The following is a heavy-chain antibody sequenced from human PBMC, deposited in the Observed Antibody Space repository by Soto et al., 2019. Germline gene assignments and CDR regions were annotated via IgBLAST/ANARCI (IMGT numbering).Heavy chain of an antibody. Sequence: SETLSLTCTVSGGSISSGDYYWSWIRQPPGKGLEWIGYIYYSGSTYYNPSLKSRVTISVDTSKNQFSLKLSSVTAADTAVYYWAREDDSSGYYYGYWGQGTLVTVSS. CDR2: IYYSGST. V-gene: IGHV4-30-4*01. CDR3: AREDDSSGYYYGY. CDR1: GGSISSGDYY. J-gene: IGHJ4*02. D-gene: IGHD3-22*01.